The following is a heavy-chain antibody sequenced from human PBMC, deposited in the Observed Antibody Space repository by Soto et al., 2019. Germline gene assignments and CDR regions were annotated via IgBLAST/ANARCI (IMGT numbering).Heavy chain of an antibody. D-gene: IGHD1-7*01. V-gene: IGHV4-61*01. CDR2: IYHSGST. CDR3: AGYNWNYYFDP. Sequence: SETLSLTCTVSGGSVRDGSYYWAWLRQPPGKGLEWIGHIYHSGSTTYNPSLKSRVTISIDTSKSQFSLNLNSMTAADTAVYYCAGYNWNYYFDPWGQGTLVTVSS. J-gene: IGHJ5*02. CDR1: GGSVRDGSYY.